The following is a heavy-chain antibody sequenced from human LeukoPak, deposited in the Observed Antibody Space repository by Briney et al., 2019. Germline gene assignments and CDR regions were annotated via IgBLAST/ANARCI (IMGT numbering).Heavy chain of an antibody. V-gene: IGHV3-21*04. CDR2: ISSSSSYI. J-gene: IGHJ4*02. Sequence: GGSLRLSCAASGFTFSSYSMNWVRQAPGKGLEWVSSISSSSSYIYYADSVKGRFTISRDNSKNTLYLQMNSLRAEDTAVYYCAKDLGAVAGQPRGYWGQGTLVTVSS. CDR3: AKDLGAVAGQPRGY. D-gene: IGHD6-19*01. CDR1: GFTFSSYS.